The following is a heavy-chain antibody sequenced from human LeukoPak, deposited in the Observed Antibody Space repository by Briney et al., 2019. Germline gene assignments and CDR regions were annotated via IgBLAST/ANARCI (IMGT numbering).Heavy chain of an antibody. CDR3: ARALGYCSSTSCYDYFDY. CDR1: GGSISSYY. V-gene: IGHV4-4*07. CDR2: IYTSGST. Sequence: PSETLSLTCTVSGGSISSYYWSWLQQPAGKGLEWIGRIYTSGSTNYNPSLKSRVTMSVDTSKNQFSLKLSSVTAADTAVYYCARALGYCSSTSCYDYFDYWGQGTLVTVSS. J-gene: IGHJ4*02. D-gene: IGHD2-2*01.